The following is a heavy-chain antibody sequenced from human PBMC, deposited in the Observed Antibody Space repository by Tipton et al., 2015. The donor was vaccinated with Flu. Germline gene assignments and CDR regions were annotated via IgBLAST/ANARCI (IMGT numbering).Heavy chain of an antibody. CDR3: ASRDYSNYVSEPKKWGDP. CDR2: IYYSGST. D-gene: IGHD4-11*01. J-gene: IGHJ5*02. CDR1: GDSISNGGGY. V-gene: IGHV4-31*01. Sequence: TLSLTCTVSGDSISNGGGYWTWIRQHPGKGLEWVGSIYYSGSTYYNPSLKSPVTISVDTSENQFSLGLSSVTAADTAVYYCASRDYSNYVSEPKKWGDPWGQGTLVAVSS.